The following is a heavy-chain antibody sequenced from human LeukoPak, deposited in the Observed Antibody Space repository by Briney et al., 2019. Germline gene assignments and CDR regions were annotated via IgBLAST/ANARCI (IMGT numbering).Heavy chain of an antibody. D-gene: IGHD2-21*02. CDR3: VSLVVTADLAFDI. Sequence: GGPLRLSCAASGFTFRNHWMHWVRQAPGKGLVWVSRVDGDGSGASYADFVRGRFTISRDNAKDTLYLQMNSLRAEDTAVYYCVSLVVTADLAFDIWGQGTMVTVSS. CDR2: VDGDGSGA. J-gene: IGHJ3*02. CDR1: GFTFRNHW. V-gene: IGHV3-74*01.